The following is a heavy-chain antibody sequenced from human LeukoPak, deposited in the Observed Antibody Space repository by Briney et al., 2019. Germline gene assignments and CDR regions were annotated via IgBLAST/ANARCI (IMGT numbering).Heavy chain of an antibody. D-gene: IGHD5-12*01. Sequence: GGSLRLSCAASGFTFSSYGMHWVRQAPGKGLGWVAVISYDGSNKYYADSVKGRFTISRDNSKNTLYLQMNSLRAEDTAVYYCAKGGGYDPYYFDYWGQGTLVTVSS. V-gene: IGHV3-30*18. CDR3: AKGGGYDPYYFDY. CDR2: ISYDGSNK. CDR1: GFTFSSYG. J-gene: IGHJ4*02.